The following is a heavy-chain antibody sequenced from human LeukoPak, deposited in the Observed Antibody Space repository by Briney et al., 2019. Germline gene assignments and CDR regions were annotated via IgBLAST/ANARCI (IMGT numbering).Heavy chain of an antibody. J-gene: IGHJ4*02. D-gene: IGHD4-23*01. Sequence: PGGSLRLSCAASGFTLSNYEMEWVRQAPGKGLEWVSYSSSSGSTIYYADSVKGRFTISRDNAKNSLYLEMNSLRAEDTAVYYCAGVGRMTTVVRPLDYWGQGTLVTVSS. V-gene: IGHV3-48*03. CDR3: AGVGRMTTVVRPLDY. CDR1: GFTLSNYE. CDR2: SSSSGSTI.